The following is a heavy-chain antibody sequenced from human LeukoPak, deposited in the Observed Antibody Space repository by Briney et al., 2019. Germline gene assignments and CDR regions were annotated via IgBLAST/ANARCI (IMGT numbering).Heavy chain of an antibody. J-gene: IGHJ4*02. CDR3: TTDDTVAGTGY. CDR2: IKSKTDGGTT. CDR1: GFTFSNAW. Sequence: PGGSLGLSCAASGFTFSNAWMSWVRQAPGKGLEWVGRIKSKTDGGTTDYAAPVKGRFTISRDDSKNTLYLQMNSLKTEDTAVYYCTTDDTVAGTGYWGQGTLVTVSS. D-gene: IGHD6-19*01. V-gene: IGHV3-15*01.